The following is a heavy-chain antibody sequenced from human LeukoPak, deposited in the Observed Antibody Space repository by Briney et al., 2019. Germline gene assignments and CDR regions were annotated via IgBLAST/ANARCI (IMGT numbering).Heavy chain of an antibody. D-gene: IGHD4-23*01. CDR3: ARDYDAGNAFDY. V-gene: IGHV4-30-4*08. J-gene: IGHJ4*02. CDR1: GGSISSDDYY. CDR2: IHYSGNT. Sequence: SETLSLTCTVSGGSISSDDYYWSWIRQHPGKGLEWIGYIHYSGNTYYNPSLKSRVTISVDTSKNQFSLKLSSVTAADTAVYYCARDYDAGNAFDYWGQGTLVIVSS.